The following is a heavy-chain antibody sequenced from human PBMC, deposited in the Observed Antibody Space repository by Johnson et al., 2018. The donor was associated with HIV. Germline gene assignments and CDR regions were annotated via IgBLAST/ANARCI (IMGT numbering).Heavy chain of an antibody. CDR2: IYSGGST. J-gene: IGHJ3*02. Sequence: VQLVESGGGLVQPGGSLRLSCAASGFTFSRYVMNWVRQAPGKGLEWVSVIYSGGSTYYADSVKGRFTISRDNSKNTLYLQMNSLRTEDTAVYYCAREESIVVVIAIQAFDIWGQGTMVTVSS. D-gene: IGHD2-21*01. V-gene: IGHV3-66*01. CDR3: AREESIVVVIAIQAFDI. CDR1: GFTFSRYV.